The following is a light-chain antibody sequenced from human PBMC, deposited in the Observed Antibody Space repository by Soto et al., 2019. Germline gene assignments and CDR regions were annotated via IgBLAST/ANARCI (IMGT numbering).Light chain of an antibody. CDR1: SSHIGSNT. J-gene: IGLJ1*01. CDR3: AEWDDRLNGRYV. CDR2: SNN. V-gene: IGLV1-44*01. Sequence: QSVLTQPPSASGTPGQRVIISCSGSSSHIGSNTVNWYQQLPGTAPKLLIYSNNQRPSGVPDRFSGSKSGTSASLAISGLQSEDEDDYYCAEWDDRLNGRYVFGTGTKLTVL.